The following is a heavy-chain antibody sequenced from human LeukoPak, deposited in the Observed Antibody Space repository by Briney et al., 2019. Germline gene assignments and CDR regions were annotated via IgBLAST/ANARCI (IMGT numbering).Heavy chain of an antibody. V-gene: IGHV4-38-2*01. Sequence: PSETLSLTCAVSGYSISSGYYWGWIRQPPGKGLEWIGSIYHSGSTYYNPSLKSRVTISVDTSKNQFSLKLSSVTAADTALYYCARVAVCSGGSCYSGWLDPWGQGTLVTVSS. D-gene: IGHD2-15*01. J-gene: IGHJ5*02. CDR2: IYHSGST. CDR3: ARVAVCSGGSCYSGWLDP. CDR1: GYSISSGYY.